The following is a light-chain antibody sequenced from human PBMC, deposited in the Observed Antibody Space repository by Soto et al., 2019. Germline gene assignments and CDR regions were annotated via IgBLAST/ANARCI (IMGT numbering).Light chain of an antibody. CDR2: DAS. J-gene: IGKJ4*01. V-gene: IGKV3-11*01. Sequence: EIVLTQSPATLSLSPGERATLSCRASQSVSSYLAWYQQKRGQAPRLLIYDASIRASGTPARFSGSGSGTDFTLTISSLDTEDFAVYYCQQRSNWLTFGGGTKVEIK. CDR1: QSVSSY. CDR3: QQRSNWLT.